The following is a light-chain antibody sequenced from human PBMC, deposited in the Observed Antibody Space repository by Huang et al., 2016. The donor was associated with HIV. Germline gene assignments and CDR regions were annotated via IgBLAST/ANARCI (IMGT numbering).Light chain of an antibody. J-gene: IGKJ1*01. V-gene: IGKV3-15*01. Sequence: EIVMTQSPATLSVSPGERATLSCRASQSVSSNLAWYQQKPGQAPRRLIYGASTRATRIPARFSGSGSGTEFTLTISSLQSEDFAVYDCQQYNNWPRTFGQGTKVEIK. CDR3: QQYNNWPRT. CDR1: QSVSSN. CDR2: GAS.